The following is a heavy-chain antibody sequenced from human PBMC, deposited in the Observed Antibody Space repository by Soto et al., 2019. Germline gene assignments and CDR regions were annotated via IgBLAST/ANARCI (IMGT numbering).Heavy chain of an antibody. CDR2: ISAYNGNT. J-gene: IGHJ5*02. CDR1: GYSFTSYG. D-gene: IGHD3-22*01. Sequence: QVQLVQSGAEVKKPGASVKVSCKASGYSFTSYGISWVRQAPGQGLEWMGWISAYNGNTNYAQKLQGRVTMTTDKSTSTAYMELRSRRSDDTAVYYCAMGVSDSSDWGFDPWGQGTLVTVSS. CDR3: AMGVSDSSDWGFDP. V-gene: IGHV1-18*01.